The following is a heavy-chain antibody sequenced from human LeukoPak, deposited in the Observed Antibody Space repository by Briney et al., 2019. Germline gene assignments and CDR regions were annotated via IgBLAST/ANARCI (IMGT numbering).Heavy chain of an antibody. V-gene: IGHV1-18*01. D-gene: IGHD5-12*01. CDR1: GYTFASYA. CDR2: ISAYNGNT. CDR3: ARVDSGYDPTRY. Sequence: ASVKVSCKASGYTFASYAISWVRQAPGQGLEWMGWISAYNGNTNYAQKLQGRVTMTTDTSTSTAYMELRSLRSDDTAVYYCARVDSGYDPTRYWGQGTLVTVSS. J-gene: IGHJ4*02.